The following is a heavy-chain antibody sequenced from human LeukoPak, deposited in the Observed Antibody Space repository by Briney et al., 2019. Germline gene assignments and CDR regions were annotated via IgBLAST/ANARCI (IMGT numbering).Heavy chain of an antibody. Sequence: PGGSLRLSCAASGFTFSSYAMSWVRQAPGKGLEWVSAISGSGGSTYYADSVKGRFTISRDNSKNTLYLQMNSLRAEDTAVYYCAAYSYGRDRRFDYWGQGTLVTVSS. CDR3: AAYSYGRDRRFDY. V-gene: IGHV3-23*01. CDR2: ISGSGGST. J-gene: IGHJ4*02. D-gene: IGHD5-18*01. CDR1: GFTFSSYA.